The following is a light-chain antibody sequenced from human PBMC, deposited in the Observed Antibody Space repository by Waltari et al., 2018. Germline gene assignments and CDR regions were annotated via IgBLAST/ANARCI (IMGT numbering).Light chain of an antibody. Sequence: QSALTQPASVSGSPGQSITISCTGTSRDVGDYNYVSWYRHHPGKAPKLMIYDVSNRPSGVSTRFSASKSGNTASLTISGLQAEDEADYYCSSHTSSSTPVFGGGTKLTVL. J-gene: IGLJ3*02. CDR3: SSHTSSSTPV. CDR1: SRDVGDYNY. CDR2: DVS. V-gene: IGLV2-14*03.